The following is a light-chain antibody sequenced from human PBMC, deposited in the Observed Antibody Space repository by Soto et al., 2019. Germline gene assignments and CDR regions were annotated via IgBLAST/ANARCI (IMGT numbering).Light chain of an antibody. CDR3: SSYSGSKNVV. CDR2: EVS. CDR1: SSDVGGYNY. J-gene: IGLJ2*01. Sequence: QSALTQPPSASGSPGQSVTISCTGTSSDVGGYNYVSWYQQHPGKAPKLMIYEVSKRPSGVPDRFSGSKSGNTASLTFSGLQAEDGADYYCSSYSGSKNVVFGGGTKLTVL. V-gene: IGLV2-8*01.